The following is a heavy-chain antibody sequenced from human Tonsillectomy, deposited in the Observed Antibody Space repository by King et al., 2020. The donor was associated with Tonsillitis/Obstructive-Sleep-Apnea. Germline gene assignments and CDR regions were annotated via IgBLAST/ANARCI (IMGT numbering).Heavy chain of an antibody. Sequence: VQLVESGGGVVQPGRSLRLSCAASGFTFSSYVMHWVRQAPGKGLDWVAVIWYDGSNKYYADSVKCRFTISRDNSKNTLYLQMNSLRAEDTAVYYCASDAGYSSGWYYAYWGQGTLVTVSS. D-gene: IGHD6-19*01. J-gene: IGHJ4*02. V-gene: IGHV3-33*01. CDR1: GFTFSSYV. CDR3: ASDAGYSSGWYYAY. CDR2: IWYDGSNK.